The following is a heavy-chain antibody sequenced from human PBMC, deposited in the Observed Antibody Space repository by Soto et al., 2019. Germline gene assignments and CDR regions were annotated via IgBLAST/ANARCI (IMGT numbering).Heavy chain of an antibody. D-gene: IGHD5-12*01. Sequence: GGSLRLSCAASGFTFSSYEMNWVRQAPGKGLEWISYISSSATTINYADSVKGRFIISRDNAKDSLYLQMNSLRAEDTAVYYCEKANGYNYFDYWGQGTLVTVSS. J-gene: IGHJ4*02. CDR3: EKANGYNYFDY. CDR1: GFTFSSYE. V-gene: IGHV3-48*03. CDR2: ISSSATTI.